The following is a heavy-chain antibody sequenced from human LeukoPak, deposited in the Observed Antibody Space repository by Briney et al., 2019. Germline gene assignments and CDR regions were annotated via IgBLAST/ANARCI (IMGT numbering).Heavy chain of an antibody. D-gene: IGHD2-21*02. J-gene: IGHJ4*02. CDR1: GFTFSNYA. Sequence: QSGGSLRLSCAAFGFTFSNYAISWVRQAPGKGLEWVSAISGSGGNTYYADSVRGRFTISRDNSRSTLYPQMSRLRAEDTALYYCAKPYGTDCGGDCYFDYWGQGTLVSVSS. V-gene: IGHV3-23*01. CDR3: AKPYGTDCGGDCYFDY. CDR2: ISGSGGNT.